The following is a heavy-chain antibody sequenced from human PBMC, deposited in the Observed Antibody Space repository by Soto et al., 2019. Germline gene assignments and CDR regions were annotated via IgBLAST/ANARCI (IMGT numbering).Heavy chain of an antibody. D-gene: IGHD4-4*01. CDR2: IYSDGST. CDR3: ARAPTVTTNYDS. Sequence: GGSLRLSCVAAGLSVSINYMSWVRQAPGKGLEWVSIIYSDGSTYYAGSVEGRFAVSRDNSKNTLYLQMDSLRAEDTAVYYCARAPTVTTNYDSWGQGTLVTVSS. J-gene: IGHJ4*02. CDR1: GLSVSINY. V-gene: IGHV3-53*01.